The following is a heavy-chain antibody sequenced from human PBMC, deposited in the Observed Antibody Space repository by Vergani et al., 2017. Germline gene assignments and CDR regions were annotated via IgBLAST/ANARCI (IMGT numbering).Heavy chain of an antibody. CDR1: GGSISSGSYY. CDR2: IYTSGST. V-gene: IGHV4-61*02. J-gene: IGHJ4*02. Sequence: QVQLQESGPGLVKPSQTLSLTCTVSGGSISSGSYYWSWIRQPAGKGLEWIGRIYTSGSTNYNPSLKSRVTISVDTSKNQFSLKLSSVTAADTAVYYCARGRRYYYGSGGYFDYWGQGTLVTVSS. D-gene: IGHD3-10*01. CDR3: ARGRRYYYGSGGYFDY.